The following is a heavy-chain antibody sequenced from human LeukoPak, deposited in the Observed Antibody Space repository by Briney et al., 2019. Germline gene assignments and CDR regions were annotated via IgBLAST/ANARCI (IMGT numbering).Heavy chain of an antibody. V-gene: IGHV3-23*01. D-gene: IGHD3-10*01. CDR1: GFTFSSYA. J-gene: IGHJ6*02. CDR2: ISGSGGSP. Sequence: GGSLRLSCAASGFTFSSYAMTWGRQAPGKGLEWVSAISGSGGSPYYADSVKGRFTISRDNSKNTLYLQMNSLRAEDTAVYYCARDLSRWGSGSYRSHNYYYYGMDVWGQGTTVTVSS. CDR3: ARDLSRWGSGSYRSHNYYYYGMDV.